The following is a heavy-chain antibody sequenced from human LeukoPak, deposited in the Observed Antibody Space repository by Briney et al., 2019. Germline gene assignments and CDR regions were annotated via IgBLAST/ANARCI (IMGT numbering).Heavy chain of an antibody. CDR1: GYTLTELS. CDR3: ATVLTGYSSSWYRFDP. CDR2: FDPEDGET. Sequence: ASVKVSCKVSGYTLTELSMHWVRQAPGKGLEWMGGFDPEDGETIYAQKFQGGVTMTEDTSTDTAYMELSSLRSEDTAAYYCATVLTGYSSSWYRFDPWGQGTLVTVSS. V-gene: IGHV1-24*01. J-gene: IGHJ5*02. D-gene: IGHD6-13*01.